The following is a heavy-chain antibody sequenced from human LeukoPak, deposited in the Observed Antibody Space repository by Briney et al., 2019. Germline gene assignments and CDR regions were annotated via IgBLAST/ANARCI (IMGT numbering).Heavy chain of an antibody. V-gene: IGHV1-69*13. J-gene: IGHJ6*03. CDR1: GGTFSSYA. CDR2: IIPIFGTA. D-gene: IGHD3-9*01. Sequence: ASVKVSCKASGGTFSSYAISWVRQAPGQGLEWMGGIIPIFGTANYAQKFQGRVTITADESTSTAYMELSSLRSEDTAGYYCARDIGELRYRYGKSGDYYYYMDVWGKGTTVTVSS. CDR3: ARDIGELRYRYGKSGDYYYYMDV.